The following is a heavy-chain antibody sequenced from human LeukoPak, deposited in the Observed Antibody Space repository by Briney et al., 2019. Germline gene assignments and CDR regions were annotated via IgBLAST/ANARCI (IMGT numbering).Heavy chain of an antibody. CDR3: ARDGYYCSGGSCYSYGNWFDP. CDR1: GYTFTGYY. V-gene: IGHV1-2*02. CDR2: ISPNSGGT. D-gene: IGHD2-15*01. Sequence: ASVKVSCKASGYTFTGYYMHWVRQAPGQGLEWMGWISPNSGGTNYAQKFQGRVTMTRDTSISTAYMELSRLRSDDTAVYYRARDGYYCSGGSCYSYGNWFDPWGQGTLVTVSS. J-gene: IGHJ5*02.